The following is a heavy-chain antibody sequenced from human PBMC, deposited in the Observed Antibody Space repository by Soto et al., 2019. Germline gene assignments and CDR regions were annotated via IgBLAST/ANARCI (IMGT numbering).Heavy chain of an antibody. J-gene: IGHJ5*02. D-gene: IGHD3-10*01. CDR1: GGSISSYY. V-gene: IGHV4-59*01. Sequence: QVQLQESGPGLVKPSETLSLTCTVSGGSISSYYWSWIRQPPGKGLEWIGYIYYSGSTNYNPSLKSRDTISVDTSKNQFSLKLSSVTAADTAVYYCARGRFGELLPTRWFDPWGQGTLVTVSS. CDR3: ARGRFGELLPTRWFDP. CDR2: IYYSGST.